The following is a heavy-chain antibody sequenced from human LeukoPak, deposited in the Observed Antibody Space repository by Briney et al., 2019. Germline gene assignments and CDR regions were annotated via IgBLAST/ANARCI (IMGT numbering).Heavy chain of an antibody. CDR2: MNPNSGNT. J-gene: IGHJ4*02. V-gene: IGHV1-8*03. CDR3: ARVKNYDFWSGYPYYFDY. Sequence: GASVKVSCKASGYTFTSYDINWVRQATGQGLEWMGWMNPNSGNTGYAQKFQGRVTITRNTSISTAYMELSSLRSEDTAVYYCARVKNYDFWSGYPYYFDYWGQGTLVTVSS. D-gene: IGHD3-3*01. CDR1: GYTFTSYD.